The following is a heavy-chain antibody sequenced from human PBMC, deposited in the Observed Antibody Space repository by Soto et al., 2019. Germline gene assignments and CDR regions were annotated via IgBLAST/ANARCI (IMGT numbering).Heavy chain of an antibody. D-gene: IGHD3-10*01. Sequence: GGSLRLSCAASGFTFSSYGMHWVRQAPGKGLEWVAVIWYDGSNKYYADSVKGRFTISRDNSKNTLYLQMNSLRAEDTAVYYCAREGRITPSAFDIWGQGTMVTVSS. J-gene: IGHJ3*02. CDR1: GFTFSSYG. CDR2: IWYDGSNK. V-gene: IGHV3-33*01. CDR3: AREGRITPSAFDI.